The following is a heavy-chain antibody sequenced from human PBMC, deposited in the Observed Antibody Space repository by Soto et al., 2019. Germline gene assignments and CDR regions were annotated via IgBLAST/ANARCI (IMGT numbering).Heavy chain of an antibody. J-gene: IGHJ4*02. Sequence: QVQLVQSGAEVKKPGASVRVSCKASGYTFTTYDIHWVRQAPGLGLEWMGIITPGGGITSYAQKFKGRITMTRDTSTSTVYRELSSLRSEDTAMYYCAKVLSELVPRYFDTWGQGTLVTVSS. V-gene: IGHV1-46*01. CDR1: GYTFTTYD. CDR3: AKVLSELVPRYFDT. D-gene: IGHD6-13*01. CDR2: ITPGGGIT.